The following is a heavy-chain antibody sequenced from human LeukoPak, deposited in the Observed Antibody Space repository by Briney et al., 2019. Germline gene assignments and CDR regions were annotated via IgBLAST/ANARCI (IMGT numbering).Heavy chain of an antibody. V-gene: IGHV3-11*01. CDR3: AKSVRGVILDH. CDR1: EFTFSDYY. Sequence: PGGSLRLSCAASEFTFSDYYMSWIRQAPGKGLEWVSYISYSGDTIYYADSVKGRFTISRNNVKNSLYLQMNSLRAEDTALYYCAKSVRGVILDHWGQGTLVTVSS. J-gene: IGHJ4*02. D-gene: IGHD3-10*02. CDR2: ISYSGDTI.